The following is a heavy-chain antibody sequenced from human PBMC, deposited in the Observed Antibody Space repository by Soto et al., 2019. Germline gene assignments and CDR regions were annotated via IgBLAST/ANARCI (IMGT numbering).Heavy chain of an antibody. CDR3: ARDRPARGYSDGYYYYGMDG. V-gene: IGHV1-69*13. D-gene: IGHD5-18*01. J-gene: IGHJ6*02. CDR1: GGPFSSYA. Sequence: ASVKASCKASGGPFSSYAISWVRQAPGQGLEWMGGIIPIFGTANYAQKFQGRATITADESTSTAYMELSSLRSEDTAVYYCARDRPARGYSDGYYYYGMDGWGQGTTVTLSS. CDR2: IIPIFGTA.